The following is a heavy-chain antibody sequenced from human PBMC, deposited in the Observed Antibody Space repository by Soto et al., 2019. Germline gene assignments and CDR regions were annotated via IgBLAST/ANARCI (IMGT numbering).Heavy chain of an antibody. CDR2: ISAYNGNT. J-gene: IGHJ4*02. V-gene: IGHV1-18*01. CDR1: GYTFTSYG. D-gene: IGHD3-22*01. Sequence: QVQLVQSGAEVKEPGASVKVSCKASGYTFTSYGLNWVRQAPGQGLEWMGWISAYNGNTNYAQKFQGRVTMTTDTSASTAYMELRILRSDDTAVYYCASSGSSGYYLDYWGQGTLVTVSS. CDR3: ASSGSSGYYLDY.